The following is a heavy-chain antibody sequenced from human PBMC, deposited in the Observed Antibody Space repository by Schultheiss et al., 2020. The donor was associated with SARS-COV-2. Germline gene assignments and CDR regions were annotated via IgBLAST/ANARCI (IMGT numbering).Heavy chain of an antibody. CDR2: IYHSGST. CDR3: AQSHTILGHANWFDP. Sequence: SETLSLTCTVSGGSISSYYWSWIRQPAGKGLEWIGYIYHSGSTYYNPSLKSRVTISVDRSKNQFSLKLSSVTAADTAVYYCAQSHTILGHANWFDPWGQGTLVTVSS. J-gene: IGHJ5*02. V-gene: IGHV4-59*06. D-gene: IGHD3-3*01. CDR1: GGSISSYY.